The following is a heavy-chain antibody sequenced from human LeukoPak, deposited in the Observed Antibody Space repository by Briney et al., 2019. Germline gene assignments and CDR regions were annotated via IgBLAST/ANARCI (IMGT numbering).Heavy chain of an antibody. CDR3: AKGGSSWSYYLDY. Sequence: GGSLRLPCAASRFTFSNYAMTWVRQTPGKGLEWVSAISASAGTTYYADSVKGRFTISRDNSKNTLYLQMNSLRPDDTALYYCAKGGSSWSYYLDYWGQGTLVTVSS. D-gene: IGHD6-13*01. CDR2: ISASAGTT. J-gene: IGHJ4*02. V-gene: IGHV3-23*01. CDR1: RFTFSNYA.